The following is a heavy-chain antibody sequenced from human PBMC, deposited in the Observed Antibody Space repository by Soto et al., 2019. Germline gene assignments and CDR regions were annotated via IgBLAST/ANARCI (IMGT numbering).Heavy chain of an antibody. CDR3: ARAGIAVAGTSWFDP. CDR1: GYTFTSYY. J-gene: IGHJ5*02. Sequence: GASVKVSCKASGYTFTSYYMHWVRQAPGQGLEWMGIINPSGGSTSYAQKFQGRVTMTRDTSTSTVYVELSSLRSEDTAVYYCARAGIAVAGTSWFDPWGQGTLVTVSS. D-gene: IGHD6-19*01. CDR2: INPSGGST. V-gene: IGHV1-46*01.